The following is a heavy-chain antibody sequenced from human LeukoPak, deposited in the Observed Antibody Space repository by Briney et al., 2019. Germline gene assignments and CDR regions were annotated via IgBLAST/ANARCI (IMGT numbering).Heavy chain of an antibody. J-gene: IGHJ3*02. CDR2: IEEHGSQK. D-gene: IGHD6-25*01. Sequence: GGSLRLSCAASGFTFSNYWIHWVRQAPGKGLEWVANIEEHGSQKYYVDSVKGRFTISRDNAQNSVFLQMNSLRAEDTALYYCARILRLSTPRASDIWGQGTMVTVSP. V-gene: IGHV3-7*05. CDR3: ARILRLSTPRASDI. CDR1: GFTFSNYW.